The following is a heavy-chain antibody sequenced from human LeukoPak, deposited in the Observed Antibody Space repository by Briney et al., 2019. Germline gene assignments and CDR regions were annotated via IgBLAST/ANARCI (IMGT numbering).Heavy chain of an antibody. CDR3: ARTSITMVRGLIKTLPDY. J-gene: IGHJ4*02. Sequence: PGGSLRLSCAASGFTFSSYWMSWVRQAPGKGLEWVANIKQDGSEKYYVDSVKGRFTISRDNAKNSLYLQMNSLRAEDTAVYYCARTSITMVRGLIKTLPDYWGQGTLVTVSS. V-gene: IGHV3-7*01. CDR1: GFTFSSYW. D-gene: IGHD3-10*01. CDR2: IKQDGSEK.